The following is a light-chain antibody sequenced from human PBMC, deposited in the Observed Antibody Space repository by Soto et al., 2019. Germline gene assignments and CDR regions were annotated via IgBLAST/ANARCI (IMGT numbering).Light chain of an antibody. V-gene: IGLV2-14*01. CDR1: SSDVGGYNY. CDR3: SSYTSSSTRV. CDR2: EVS. J-gene: IGLJ1*01. Sequence: QSALTQPASVSGSPGQSITISCTGTSSDVGGYNYVSWYQQHPGKAPKLMIYEVSNRPSGVSNRFSVSKSGNTASLTISGLQAEDEADYYCSSYTSSSTRVFGTGTKVTVL.